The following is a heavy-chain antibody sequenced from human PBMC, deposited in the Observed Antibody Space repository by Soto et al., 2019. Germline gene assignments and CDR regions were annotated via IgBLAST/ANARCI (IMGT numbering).Heavy chain of an antibody. D-gene: IGHD2-8*01. CDR3: ARILMNYYRLDY. Sequence: SLTCTVSGASINSGDYYWSWIRQPPVKGLDWIGHIYYSGSTYYNPSLKSRAGISVDSSKSQVSLKLTSVTAADTAVYCCARILMNYYRLDYWGQGAQVTVSS. V-gene: IGHV4-30-4*01. CDR2: IYYSGST. J-gene: IGHJ4*02. CDR1: GASINSGDYY.